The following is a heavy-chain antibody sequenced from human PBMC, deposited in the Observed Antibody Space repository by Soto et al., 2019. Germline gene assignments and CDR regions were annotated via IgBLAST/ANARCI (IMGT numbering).Heavy chain of an antibody. CDR3: MTDRQYRPAY. D-gene: IGHD3-16*02. CDR1: GFTFSDAW. Sequence: PGGSLRLSCAASGFTFSDAWLNWVRQAPGKGLEWVGRIKSKSDGGTTDYAAPVKGRFTISRDDSKNTLYLQMNSLKTEDTAVYYCMTDRQYRPAYWGQGNLVTVSS. J-gene: IGHJ4*02. V-gene: IGHV3-15*07. CDR2: IKSKSDGGTT.